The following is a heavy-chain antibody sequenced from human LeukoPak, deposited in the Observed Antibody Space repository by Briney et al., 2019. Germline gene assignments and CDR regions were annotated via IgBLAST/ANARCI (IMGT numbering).Heavy chain of an antibody. CDR2: ISAYNGNT. D-gene: IGHD3-22*01. CDR3: ARDPGYHYDSSGYYYPREANYYYYGMDV. V-gene: IGHV1-18*01. CDR1: GYTFTSYG. Sequence: ASVKVSCKASGYTFTSYGISWVRQAPGQGLEWMGWISAYNGNTNYAQKLQGRVTMTTDTSTSTAYMELRSLRSDDTAVYYCARDPGYHYDSSGYYYPREANYYYYGMDVWGQGTTVTVSS. J-gene: IGHJ6*02.